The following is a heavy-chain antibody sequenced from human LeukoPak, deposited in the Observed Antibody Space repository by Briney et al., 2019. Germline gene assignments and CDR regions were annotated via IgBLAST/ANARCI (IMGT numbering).Heavy chain of an antibody. CDR1: GLTVISNT. J-gene: IGHJ4*02. D-gene: IGHD3-22*01. Sequence: PGGPLNFSGAPPGLTVISNTRSWVGQAPGKGLKWASVIYSGGSTYYADSVKGRFTISRDNSKNTLYLQMNSLRAEDTAVYYCARDPYYYDSSGYNDYWGQGTLVTVSS. CDR3: ARDPYYYDSSGYNDY. V-gene: IGHV3-53*01. CDR2: IYSGGST.